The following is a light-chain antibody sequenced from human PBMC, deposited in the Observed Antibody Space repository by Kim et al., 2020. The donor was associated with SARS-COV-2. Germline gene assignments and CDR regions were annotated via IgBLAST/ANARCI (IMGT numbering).Light chain of an antibody. CDR2: GKN. J-gene: IGLJ2*01. Sequence: SSELTQDPAVSVALGQTVRITCQGDSLRSYYATWYQQKPGQSPLLVLYGKNNRPSGIPDRFSGSSSGNTASLTITGTQAGDEADYYCNSRDSNDNVVFGGGTKLTVL. CDR3: NSRDSNDNVV. V-gene: IGLV3-19*01. CDR1: SLRSYY.